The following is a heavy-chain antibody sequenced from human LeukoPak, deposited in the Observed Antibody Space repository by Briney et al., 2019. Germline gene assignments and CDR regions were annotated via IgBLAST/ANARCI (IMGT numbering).Heavy chain of an antibody. CDR1: GGTFSSYA. V-gene: IGHV1-69*05. Sequence: VASVTVSCTASGGTFSSYAISWVRQAPGQGLEWMGGIIPIFGTANYAQKFQGRVTMTRDTSTSTAYMELSSLRSEDTAVYYCATALVYSSGHDYWGQGTLVTVSS. CDR3: ATALVYSSGHDY. CDR2: IIPIFGTA. J-gene: IGHJ4*02. D-gene: IGHD6-19*01.